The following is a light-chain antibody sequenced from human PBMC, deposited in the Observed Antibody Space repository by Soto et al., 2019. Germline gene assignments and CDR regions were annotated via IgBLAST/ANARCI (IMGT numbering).Light chain of an antibody. CDR3: RSYDISLSCPV. Sequence: QSVLTQPPSVSGAPGQRVTISCAGNTSNIGAGYDVHWYQQFPGNAPRLVIHANTNRPSGVPDRFSGSKSGTSASLAITGLQADDEADYHCRSYDISLSCPVFGGGTKLTVL. CDR2: ANT. V-gene: IGLV1-40*01. J-gene: IGLJ2*01. CDR1: TSNIGAGYD.